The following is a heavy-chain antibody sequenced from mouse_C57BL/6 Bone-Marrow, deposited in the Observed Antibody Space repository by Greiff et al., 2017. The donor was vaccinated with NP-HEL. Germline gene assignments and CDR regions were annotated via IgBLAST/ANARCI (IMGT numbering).Heavy chain of an antibody. CDR3: ATYYEGWFAY. CDR2: INPYNGGT. V-gene: IGHV1-20*01. D-gene: IGHD2-10*01. J-gene: IGHJ3*01. Sequence: VQLQQSGPELVKPGDSVKISCKASGYSFTGYFMNWVMQSHGKSLEWIGRINPYNGGTFYNQKFKGKATLTVDKSSSTAHMELRSLTSEDSAVYYCATYYEGWFAYWGQGTLVTVSA. CDR1: GYSFTGYF.